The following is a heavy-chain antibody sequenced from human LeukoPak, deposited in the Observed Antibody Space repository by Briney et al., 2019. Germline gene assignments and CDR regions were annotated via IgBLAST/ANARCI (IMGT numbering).Heavy chain of an antibody. V-gene: IGHV4-31*03. Sequence: PSETLPLTCTVSDGSIRSGDYYWSWIRQHPGKGLEWIGYISYSGITYSNPSLKSRVTISVGTSKRQFSLRLNSVTPADTAVYYCARDRGLKYGYSFLDSWGQGALVTVSS. J-gene: IGHJ4*02. CDR2: ISYSGIT. CDR1: DGSIRSGDYY. D-gene: IGHD5-24*01. CDR3: ARDRGLKYGYSFLDS.